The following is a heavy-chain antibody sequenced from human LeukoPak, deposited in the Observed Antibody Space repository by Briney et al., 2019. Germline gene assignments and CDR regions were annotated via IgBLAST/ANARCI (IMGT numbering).Heavy chain of an antibody. V-gene: IGHV3-23*01. J-gene: IGHJ3*02. CDR2: ISGSGEST. CDR3: ARDYYDSSGYYRLGAFDI. Sequence: PGGSLRHSCAASEFTLSSYAMSWVRQAPGKGLEWVSAISGSGESTVYADSVKGRFTISRDNAKNSLYLQMNSLRAEDTAVYYCARDYYDSSGYYRLGAFDIWGQGTMVTVSS. CDR1: EFTLSSYA. D-gene: IGHD3-22*01.